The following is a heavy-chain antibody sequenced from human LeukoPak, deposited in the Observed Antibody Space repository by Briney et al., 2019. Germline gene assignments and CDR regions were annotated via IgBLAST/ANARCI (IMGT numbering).Heavy chain of an antibody. J-gene: IGHJ4*02. V-gene: IGHV1-8*01. CDR3: ARGISRPQGNYFDF. CDR1: GYTFTSYD. CDR2: MNPNSANT. D-gene: IGHD1-14*01. Sequence: ASVKVSCKASGYTFTSYDINWVRQATGQGLEWMGWMNPNSANTHYAQKFQGRVTMTRNTSISAAYMELSSLRSEDTAVYDCARGISRPQGNYFDFWGQGTLVSVSS.